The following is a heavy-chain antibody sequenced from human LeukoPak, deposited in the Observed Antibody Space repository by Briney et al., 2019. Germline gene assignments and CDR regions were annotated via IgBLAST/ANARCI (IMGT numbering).Heavy chain of an antibody. CDR2: INTDGTTT. V-gene: IGHV3-74*01. CDR1: GFTSSDYW. J-gene: IGHJ3*01. CDR3: PSPGSIVGRRNVSDL. Sequence: GGSLRLSCAASGFTSSDYWMNWVRQAPGKGLVWVSRINTDGTTTHYADSVKGRFTISRDNAKNTVYLQMNSLRAEDTAVYYCPSPGSIVGRRNVSDLWGRGTMVTVFS. D-gene: IGHD6-6*01.